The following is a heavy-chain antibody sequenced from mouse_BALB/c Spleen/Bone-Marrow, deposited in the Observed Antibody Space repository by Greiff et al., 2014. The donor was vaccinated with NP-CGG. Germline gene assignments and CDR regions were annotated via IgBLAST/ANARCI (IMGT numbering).Heavy chain of an antibody. V-gene: IGHV1-80*01. CDR1: GYAFSSYW. J-gene: IGHJ2*01. Sequence: QVQLKESGAELVRPGSSVKISCKASGYAFSSYWMNWVKQRPGQGLEWIGQIYPGDGDTDYNGKFKGIATLTADKSSSTAYMQLSSLTSEDSAVYFCARGGISVDYWGQGTTLTVSS. CDR3: ARGGISVDY. CDR2: IYPGDGDT.